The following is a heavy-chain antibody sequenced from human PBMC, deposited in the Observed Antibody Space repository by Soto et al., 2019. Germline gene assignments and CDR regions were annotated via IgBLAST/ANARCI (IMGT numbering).Heavy chain of an antibody. CDR1: GYSFTSYW. J-gene: IGHJ6*02. Sequence: PGESLKISCKGSGYSFTSYWISWVRQMPGKGLEWMGIIYPGDSDTRYSPSFQGQVTISADKSISTAYLQWSSLKASDTAMYYCARLEVITGTPGRLYYYYGMDVWGQGTTVTVSS. CDR2: IYPGDSDT. D-gene: IGHD1-7*01. CDR3: ARLEVITGTPGRLYYYYGMDV. V-gene: IGHV5-51*01.